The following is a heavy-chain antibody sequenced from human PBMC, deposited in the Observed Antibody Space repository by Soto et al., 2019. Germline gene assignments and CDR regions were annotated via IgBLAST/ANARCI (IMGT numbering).Heavy chain of an antibody. Sequence: PGGSLRLSCALAGFAFSGSTIHWVRQASGKGLEWVGRIRSKANSDAPAYAGSVKGRLIISREDSKTTAYLQMSSLKIEDTAVYYCFRENYFSYHGMDVWGQGTTVTVSS. V-gene: IGHV3-73*01. CDR2: IRSKANSDAP. CDR3: FRENYFSYHGMDV. J-gene: IGHJ6*02. CDR1: GFAFSGST.